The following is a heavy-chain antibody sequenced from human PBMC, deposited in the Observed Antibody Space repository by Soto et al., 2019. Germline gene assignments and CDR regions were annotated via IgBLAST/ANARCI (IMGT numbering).Heavy chain of an antibody. J-gene: IGHJ6*02. Sequence: ASVKVSCKASGGTFSSYAISWVRQAPGQGLEWMGGIIPIFGTANYAQKFQGRVTITADESTSTAYMELSSLRSEDTAVYYCARAYFHITMVRGVIARGMDVWGQGTTVTVSS. CDR3: ARAYFHITMVRGVIARGMDV. V-gene: IGHV1-69*13. CDR2: IIPIFGTA. D-gene: IGHD3-10*01. CDR1: GGTFSSYA.